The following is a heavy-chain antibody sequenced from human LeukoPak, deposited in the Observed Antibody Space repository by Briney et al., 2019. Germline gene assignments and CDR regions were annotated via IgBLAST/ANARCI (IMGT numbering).Heavy chain of an antibody. CDR3: ARAYADYVPFDY. D-gene: IGHD4-17*01. Sequence: ASVKVSCKASGYTFSDYYMHWVRQAPGQGLEWMGWINPNTGGTNYAQKFQGRVTMTRDTSTRTVYMELSSLRSEDTAVYYCARAYADYVPFDYWGQGTLVTVSS. V-gene: IGHV1-2*02. CDR2: INPNTGGT. J-gene: IGHJ4*02. CDR1: GYTFSDYY.